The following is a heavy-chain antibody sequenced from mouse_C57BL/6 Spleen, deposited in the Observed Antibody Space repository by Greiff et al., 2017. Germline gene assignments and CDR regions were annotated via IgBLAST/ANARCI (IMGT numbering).Heavy chain of an antibody. CDR2: FDPYSGGT. D-gene: IGHD2-3*01. J-gene: IGHJ3*01. V-gene: IGHV1-72*01. CDR3: ARSGDGYLFAY. CDR1: GYTFTSYP. Sequence: QVQLKQPGAELVKPGASVKLSCKASGYTFTSYPMHWVKQSPGRGLEWIGSFDPYSGGTKYNEKFKSKATLAVDKSSSTAYMRLSSLTSEDSAVYYCARSGDGYLFAYWGQGTLVTVSA.